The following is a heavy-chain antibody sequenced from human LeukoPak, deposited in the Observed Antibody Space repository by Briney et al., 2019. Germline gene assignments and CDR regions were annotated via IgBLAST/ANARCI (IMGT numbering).Heavy chain of an antibody. J-gene: IGHJ5*02. Sequence: GGSLRLSCAASGFTFSSYWIHWVRQAPGKGLLWVSRITTDVSNTAYADSVKGRFTISRDNAKNTVYLQMNSLTDEDTAVYYCARDLGQYYDTSDNWFDPWGQGTLVTVSS. D-gene: IGHD3-22*01. CDR1: GFTFSSYW. CDR3: ARDLGQYYDTSDNWFDP. CDR2: ITTDVSNT. V-gene: IGHV3-74*01.